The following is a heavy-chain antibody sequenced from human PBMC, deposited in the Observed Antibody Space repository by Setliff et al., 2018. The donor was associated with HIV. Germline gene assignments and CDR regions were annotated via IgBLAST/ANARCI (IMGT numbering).Heavy chain of an antibody. CDR2: IYSSGST. J-gene: IGHJ1*01. Sequence: SETLSLTCTVSGGSISSNYWSWIRQPPGQGLEWIGYIYSSGSTNYNPSLMSRVTISVDTSKNQFSLKLRSVTAADTAVYYCARQWRDQYNSGVSTEYFQHWGLGTLVTVSS. D-gene: IGHD3-22*01. V-gene: IGHV4-59*08. CDR1: GGSISSNY. CDR3: ARQWRDQYNSGVSTEYFQH.